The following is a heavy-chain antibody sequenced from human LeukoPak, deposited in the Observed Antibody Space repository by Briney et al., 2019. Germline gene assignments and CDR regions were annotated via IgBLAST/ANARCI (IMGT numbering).Heavy chain of an antibody. J-gene: IGHJ5*02. Sequence: GGSLRLSCAASGFTVSSNYMSWVRQAPGKGLEWVSVIYSGDSTHYADSVKGRFTISSDNSKNTLYLQMNSLRAEDTAVYYCTRVLTSGWYEWFDPWGQGTLVTVSS. D-gene: IGHD6-19*01. CDR2: IYSGDST. V-gene: IGHV3-66*02. CDR1: GFTVSSNY. CDR3: TRVLTSGWYEWFDP.